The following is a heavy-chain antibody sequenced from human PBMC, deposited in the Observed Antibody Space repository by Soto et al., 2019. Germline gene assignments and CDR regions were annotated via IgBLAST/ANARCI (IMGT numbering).Heavy chain of an antibody. V-gene: IGHV3-74*03. J-gene: IGHJ4*02. Sequence: EVQLVESGGGLVQPGGSLRLSCAASGFTFSMYWTHWVRQAPGKGLLWVSRINGDGTDTTYADSVKGRFTISRDNAKNTVYLQMNGLRAEDTAVYYCAREVGRGSGSYYLDYWGQETLVTVSS. D-gene: IGHD3-16*01. CDR3: AREVGRGSGSYYLDY. CDR2: INGDGTDT. CDR1: GFTFSMYW.